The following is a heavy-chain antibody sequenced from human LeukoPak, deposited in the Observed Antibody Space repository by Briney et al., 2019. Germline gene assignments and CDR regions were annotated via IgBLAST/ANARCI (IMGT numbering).Heavy chain of an antibody. Sequence: GSSVKVSCKASGGTFSGSAISWVRQAPGQGLEWMGGIIPIFGTANYAQKFQGRVTITADESTSTAYMELSSLRSEDTAVYYCATRMNLGYCSGGSCYSNYYYYYMDVWGKGTTVIVSS. D-gene: IGHD2-15*01. CDR2: IIPIFGTA. CDR1: GGTFSGSA. CDR3: ATRMNLGYCSGGSCYSNYYYYYMDV. J-gene: IGHJ6*03. V-gene: IGHV1-69*01.